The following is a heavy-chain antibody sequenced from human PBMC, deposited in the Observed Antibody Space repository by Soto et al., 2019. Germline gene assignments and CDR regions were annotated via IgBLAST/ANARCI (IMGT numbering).Heavy chain of an antibody. CDR2: INHSGRT. J-gene: IGHJ4*01. D-gene: IGHD1-26*01. CDR1: GGSFSNYY. CDR3: ARGIVETTKGHFDY. V-gene: IGHV4-34*01. Sequence: SETLSLTCAVYGGSFSNYYWNWIRQPPGKGLEWIGEINHSGRTNYNPSLKSRLTISVDTSKDQFSLQLTSVTAADTAVYYCARGIVETTKGHFDYWGHGTLVTVSS.